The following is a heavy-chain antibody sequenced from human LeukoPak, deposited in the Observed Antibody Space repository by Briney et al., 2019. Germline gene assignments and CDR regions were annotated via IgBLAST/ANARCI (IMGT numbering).Heavy chain of an antibody. CDR1: GDTVSSNSAA. CDR3: ARALAYCGGDCYLAPFYYSYYMDV. CDR2: TYYRSNSYK. V-gene: IGHV6-1*01. D-gene: IGHD2-21*02. Sequence: SQNLSRTCAVSGDTVSSNSAAWHSIRQAPSRGLWWLGRTYYRSNSYKDYAGSVKSRITINPDTSKHQLSLQLNSVTPEDTAVYYCARALAYCGGDCYLAPFYYSYYMDVWGKGTTVTVSS. J-gene: IGHJ6*03.